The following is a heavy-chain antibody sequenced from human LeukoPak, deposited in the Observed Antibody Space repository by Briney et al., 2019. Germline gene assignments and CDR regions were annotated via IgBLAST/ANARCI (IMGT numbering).Heavy chain of an antibody. D-gene: IGHD4-17*01. CDR2: ISYDGSNK. V-gene: IGHV3-30*18. Sequence: GGSLRLSCAASGFTFSSYGMHWVRQAPGKGLEWVAVISYDGSNKYYADSVKGRFTISSDNSKNTLYLQMNSLRAEDTAVYYCAKDRYGDFYYYYGMDVWGQGTTVTVSS. J-gene: IGHJ6*02. CDR1: GFTFSSYG. CDR3: AKDRYGDFYYYYGMDV.